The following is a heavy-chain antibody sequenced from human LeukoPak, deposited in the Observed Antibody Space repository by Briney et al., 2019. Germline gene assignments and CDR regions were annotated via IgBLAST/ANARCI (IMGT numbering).Heavy chain of an antibody. CDR3: ASHDSSGYPSPFYYMDV. Sequence: PGGSLRLSCAASGFTFSSYSMNWVRQAPGKGLEWVSVIYSGGSTYYADSVKGRFTISRDNSKNTLYLQMNSLRAEDTAVYYCASHDSSGYPSPFYYMDVWGKGTTVTVSS. J-gene: IGHJ6*03. V-gene: IGHV3-53*01. D-gene: IGHD3-22*01. CDR2: IYSGGST. CDR1: GFTFSSYS.